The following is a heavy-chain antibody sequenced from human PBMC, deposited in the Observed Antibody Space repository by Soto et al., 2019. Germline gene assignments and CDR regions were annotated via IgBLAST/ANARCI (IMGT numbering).Heavy chain of an antibody. Sequence: GGSLRLSCEASGFTFNNYAIAWVRQAPGKGLEWVSGITSSGAAYYADSVKGRFTISRDNSKNTLYLQMNSLRAEDTAAYYCAKGESSVSARDFDPWGQGTLVTVSS. CDR2: ITSSGAA. CDR3: AKGESSVSARDFDP. CDR1: GFTFNNYA. V-gene: IGHV3-23*01. J-gene: IGHJ5*02. D-gene: IGHD3-22*01.